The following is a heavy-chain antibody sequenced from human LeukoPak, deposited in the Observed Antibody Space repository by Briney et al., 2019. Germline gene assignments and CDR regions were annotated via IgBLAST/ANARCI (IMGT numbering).Heavy chain of an antibody. CDR2: IHYGENT. D-gene: IGHD6-25*01. Sequence: SETLSLTCTVSGGSISSSSHYWGWIRQPPGKGLEWIGSIHYGENTYYNPSLKSRVTISVDTSKNQFSPKLSSLTAADTAVYYCVRTAGYSDYWGQGTLVTVSS. CDR1: GGSISSSSHY. J-gene: IGHJ4*02. V-gene: IGHV4-39*01. CDR3: VRTAGYSDY.